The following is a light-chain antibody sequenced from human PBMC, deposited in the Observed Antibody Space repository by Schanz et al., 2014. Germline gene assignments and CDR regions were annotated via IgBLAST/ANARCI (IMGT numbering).Light chain of an antibody. Sequence: EIVLTQSPGTLSLSPGERATLSCRASQSVSSSYLAWYQQKPGQAPRLLIYGASSRATGIPDRFSGSGSGTDFTLTISRLEPEDFAVYYCHYVFSSLPLWTFGQGTKVEIK. CDR1: QSVSSSY. V-gene: IGKV3-20*01. CDR3: HYVFSSLPLWT. CDR2: GAS. J-gene: IGKJ1*01.